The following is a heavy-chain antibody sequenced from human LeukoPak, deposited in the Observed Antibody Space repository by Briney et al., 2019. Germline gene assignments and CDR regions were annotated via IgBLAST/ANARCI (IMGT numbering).Heavy chain of an antibody. CDR3: VMGTGSHKYYGMDV. V-gene: IGHV4-39*01. J-gene: IGHJ6*02. CDR1: GGSISSSSYY. Sequence: PSETLSLTCTVSGGSISSSSYYWGWIRQPPGKGLEWIGSIYYSGSTYYNPSLKSRVTISVDTSKNQFSLKLSSVTAADTAVYYCVMGTGSHKYYGMDVWGQGTTVTVSS. CDR2: IYYSGST. D-gene: IGHD7-27*01.